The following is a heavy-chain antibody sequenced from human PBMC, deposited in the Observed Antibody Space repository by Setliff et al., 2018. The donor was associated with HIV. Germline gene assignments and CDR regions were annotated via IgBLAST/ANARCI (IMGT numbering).Heavy chain of an antibody. CDR2: IYTNGNT. CDR3: ARGRLPTGMDV. D-gene: IGHD4-17*01. J-gene: IGHJ6*04. V-gene: IGHV4-4*07. CDR1: GLNFNNAW. Sequence: SETLRLSCAVSGLNFNNAWMSWIRQPAGKGLEWIGRIYTNGNTNYNPSLKSRVTVSADTSKNQFSLKLSSVTAADTAVYYCARGRLPTGMDVWGKGTTVTVSS.